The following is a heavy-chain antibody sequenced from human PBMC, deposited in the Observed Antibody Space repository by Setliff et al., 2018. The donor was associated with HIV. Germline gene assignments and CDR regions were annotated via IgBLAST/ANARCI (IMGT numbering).Heavy chain of an antibody. CDR1: GGTISSTSYY. CDR3: ARGYFWSGYRKYNWFDP. J-gene: IGHJ5*02. CDR2: IYYSGST. Sequence: SETLSLTCAVSGGTISSTSYYWGWIRQPPGKGLEWIAIIYYSGSTFDNPSLESRVTMSVDTPQNQFSLRLTSVTATDSAVYYCARGYFWSGYRKYNWFDPWGQGTLVTVS. D-gene: IGHD3-3*01. V-gene: IGHV4-39*01.